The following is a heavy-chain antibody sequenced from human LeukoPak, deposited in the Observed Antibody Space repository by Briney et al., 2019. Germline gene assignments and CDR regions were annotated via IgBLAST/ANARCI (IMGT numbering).Heavy chain of an antibody. CDR1: GGTLSSYA. Sequence: ASVKVSCKASGGTLSSYAISWVRQAPGQGLEWMGRIIPTLGIANYAQKFQGRVTITADKSTSTAYMELSSLRSEDTAVYYCARGTTMVRGVPFNWGQGTQVTVSS. CDR3: ARGTTMVRGVPFN. V-gene: IGHV1-69*04. J-gene: IGHJ4*02. CDR2: IIPTLGIA. D-gene: IGHD3-10*01.